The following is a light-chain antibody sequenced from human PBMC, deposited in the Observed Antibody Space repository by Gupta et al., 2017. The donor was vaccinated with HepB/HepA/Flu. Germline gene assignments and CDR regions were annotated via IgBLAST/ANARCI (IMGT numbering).Light chain of an antibody. V-gene: IGLV1-40*01. CDR2: TTN. CDR3: QSFDSSLSGSVV. CDR1: SSNIGAGYD. Sequence: QSVLTQPPSVSGAPGQRVTISCTGRSSNIGAGYDVHWYQQLPGTAPKLLIYTTNNRPSGVPDRFSGSKSGTSASLAITGLQADDEADYYCQSFDSSLSGSVVFGGGTRLTVL. J-gene: IGLJ2*01.